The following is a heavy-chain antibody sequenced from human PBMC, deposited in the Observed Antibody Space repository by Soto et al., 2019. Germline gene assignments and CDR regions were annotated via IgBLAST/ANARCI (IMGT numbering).Heavy chain of an antibody. Sequence: EVQLVESGGGLVQPGGSLRLSCAASGFTFATYWMGWVRQAPGKGLEWVAKIKQDGSEKVYVASVKGRFSISRDNAKNSLYLQMNSLRGEDTSVYYCVRDPNRGGDYDYWGQGTLVTVSS. D-gene: IGHD3-16*01. CDR2: IKQDGSEK. CDR3: VRDPNRGGDYDY. V-gene: IGHV3-7*04. CDR1: GFTFATYW. J-gene: IGHJ4*02.